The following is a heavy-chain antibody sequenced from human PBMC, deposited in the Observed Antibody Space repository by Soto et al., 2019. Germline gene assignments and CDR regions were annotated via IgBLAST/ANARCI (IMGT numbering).Heavy chain of an antibody. Sequence: QVQLVESGGGVVQPGRSLRLSCAASGFTFSSYGMHWVRQAPGKGLEWVAVISYDGSNKYYADSVKGRFTISRDNSKNTLYLQMNSLRAEDTAVYSCAKVGWVRSSLYYYYGMDVWGQGTTVTVSS. CDR2: ISYDGSNK. CDR1: GFTFSSYG. J-gene: IGHJ6*02. D-gene: IGHD1-1*01. CDR3: AKVGWVRSSLYYYYGMDV. V-gene: IGHV3-30*18.